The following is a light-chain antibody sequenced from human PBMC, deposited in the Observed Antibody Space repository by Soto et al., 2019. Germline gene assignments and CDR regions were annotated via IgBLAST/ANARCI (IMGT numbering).Light chain of an antibody. Sequence: DIQMTQSPSTLSGSVGDRVTITCRASQTISSWLAWYQQKPGKAPKLLIYKASTLNSGVPSRFSGSGSGTEFTLNISSLQPDDFATYYCQHYNSYSEAFGQGTKVELK. CDR2: KAS. CDR3: QHYNSYSEA. V-gene: IGKV1-5*03. CDR1: QTISSW. J-gene: IGKJ1*01.